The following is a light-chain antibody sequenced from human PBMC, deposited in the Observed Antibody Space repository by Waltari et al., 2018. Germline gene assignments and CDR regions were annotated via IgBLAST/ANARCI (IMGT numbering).Light chain of an antibody. CDR2: STS. CDR3: QQYVRSPET. J-gene: IGKJ1*01. CDR1: QSVDSDY. V-gene: IGKV3-20*01. Sequence: EIVLTQSPGTLSLSPGDRATLSCRASQSVDSDYLAWYQQKPDQAPRLLIYSTSSRAAGIPDRFSGSGSGTDFTLTISRLEPEDFAVYYCQQYVRSPETFGQGTKVEI.